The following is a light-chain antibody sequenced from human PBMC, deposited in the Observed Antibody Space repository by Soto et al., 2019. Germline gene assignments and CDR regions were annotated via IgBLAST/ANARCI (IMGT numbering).Light chain of an antibody. J-gene: IGLJ2*01. CDR1: SSDVGGHTY. CDR3: SSFTGSNKLL. CDR2: EVT. Sequence: QSALTQPHSASGSPGQSVTISCTGISSDVGGHTYVSWFQQEPGKAPKLMLYEVTKRPSGVPDRFSGSKSGNTASLTVSGLQAEDEADYYCSSFTGSNKLLFGGGTKLTVL. V-gene: IGLV2-8*01.